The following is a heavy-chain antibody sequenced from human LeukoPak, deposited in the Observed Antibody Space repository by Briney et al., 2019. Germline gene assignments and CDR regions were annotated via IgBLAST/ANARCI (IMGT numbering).Heavy chain of an antibody. Sequence: SETLSLTCTVSGGSISSYYWSWIRQPPGKGMEWIGYIYYSGSTNYNPSLKSRVTISVDTSKNQLSLKLSSVTAADPAVYYCARSLITFGGVIADYWGQGTLVAVSS. CDR1: GGSISSYY. D-gene: IGHD3-16*02. J-gene: IGHJ4*02. V-gene: IGHV4-59*01. CDR2: IYYSGST. CDR3: ARSLITFGGVIADY.